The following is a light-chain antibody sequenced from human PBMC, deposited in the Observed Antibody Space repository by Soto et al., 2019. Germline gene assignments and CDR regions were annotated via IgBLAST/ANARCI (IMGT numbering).Light chain of an antibody. J-gene: IGLJ2*01. Sequence: QSALTQPPSASGTPGQRVTISCSGSSSNIGSNTVNWYQQLPGTAPKLLIYSNNQRPSGVPDRFSGSKSGTSASLDISGLQSEDEADYYCAAWDDSLNGVVFGGGTKLTVL. CDR2: SNN. CDR3: AAWDDSLNGVV. CDR1: SSNIGSNT. V-gene: IGLV1-44*01.